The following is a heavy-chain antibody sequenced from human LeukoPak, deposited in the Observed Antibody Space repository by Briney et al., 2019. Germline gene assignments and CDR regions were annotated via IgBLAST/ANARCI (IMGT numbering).Heavy chain of an antibody. CDR1: GYSISSHYH. CDR2: IYHSGTT. Sequence: SETLSLTCTVSGYSISSHYHWGWIRQPPGKGLEWIGIIYHSGTTYYNPSLKSRVTISVDTSKNQFSLKLSSVTAADTAVYYCARDFRVCSSGSCYSGPFDYWGQGTLVTVSS. V-gene: IGHV4-38-2*02. CDR3: ARDFRVCSSGSCYSGPFDY. D-gene: IGHD2-15*01. J-gene: IGHJ4*02.